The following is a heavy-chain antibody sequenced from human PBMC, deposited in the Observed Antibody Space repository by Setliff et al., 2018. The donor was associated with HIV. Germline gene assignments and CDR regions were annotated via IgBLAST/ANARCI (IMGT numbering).Heavy chain of an antibody. D-gene: IGHD4-17*01. V-gene: IGHV1-69*04. Sequence: ASVKVSCKASGGTLRSYGMPWVRQAPGQGLEWMGTVIPVRDMANYAEKFQGRVTITADRSTSTSYMEMRGLRSEDTAVYFCARETYFFDVTTFYSYALGVWGQGTTVTVSS. CDR3: ARETYFFDVTTFYSYALGV. CDR1: GGTLRSYG. J-gene: IGHJ6*02. CDR2: VIPVRDMA.